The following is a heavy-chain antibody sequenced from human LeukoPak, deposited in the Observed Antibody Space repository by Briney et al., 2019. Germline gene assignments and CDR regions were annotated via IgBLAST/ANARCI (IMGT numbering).Heavy chain of an antibody. V-gene: IGHV3-48*04. J-gene: IGHJ4*02. CDR1: GFTFSTYS. Sequence: GGSLRLSCAASGFTFSTYSMNWVRQAPGKGLEWVSYISSSGSTIYYADSVKGRFTISRDNAKNSLYLQMNSLRAEDTAVYYCASGHTGPFDYWGQGTLVTVSS. CDR3: ASGHTGPFDY. CDR2: ISSSGSTI. D-gene: IGHD2-21*01.